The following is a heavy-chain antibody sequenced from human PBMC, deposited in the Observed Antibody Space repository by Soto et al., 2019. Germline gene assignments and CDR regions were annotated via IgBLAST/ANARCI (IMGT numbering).Heavy chain of an antibody. V-gene: IGHV1-2*02. CDR1: GYTFTGYY. D-gene: IGHD1-26*01. CDR3: ARDLAYSGSSQY. J-gene: IGHJ4*02. Sequence: ASVKVSCKASGYTFTGYYMHWVRQAPGQGLEWMGWINPNSGGTNYAQKFQGRVTMTRDTSISTANMELSRLRSDDAAVYYCARDLAYSGSSQYWGQGTLVTVSS. CDR2: INPNSGGT.